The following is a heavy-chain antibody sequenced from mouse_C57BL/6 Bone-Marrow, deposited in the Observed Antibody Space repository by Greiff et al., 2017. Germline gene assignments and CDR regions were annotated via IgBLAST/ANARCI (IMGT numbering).Heavy chain of an antibody. D-gene: IGHD1-1*01. CDR1: GYTFTSYW. Sequence: QVQLQQPGAELVKPGASVKMSCKASGYTFTSYWITWVKQRPGQGLEWIGDIYPGSGSTNYNEKFKGKATLTVDTSSSSAYMQLSSLTSEDCAGYYGARWGAYYGSSNAYWGKGTLVTVSA. CDR2: IYPGSGST. V-gene: IGHV1-55*01. J-gene: IGHJ3*01. CDR3: ARWGAYYGSSNAY.